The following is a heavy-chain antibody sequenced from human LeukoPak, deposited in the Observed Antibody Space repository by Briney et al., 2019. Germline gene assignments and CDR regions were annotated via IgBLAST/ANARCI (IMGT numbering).Heavy chain of an antibody. D-gene: IGHD2-15*01. V-gene: IGHV4-4*02. J-gene: IGHJ6*03. Sequence: PSGTLSLTCVFSGDSISDDSVNKNNWLNWVRQAPGKGLEWIGDVSLDGITNYNPSLLGRVTISLDKSAKQVSLRLTSVTAADTAVYYCARLRGYYYYYYYMDVWGKGTTVTVSS. CDR3: ARLRGYYYYYYYMDV. CDR1: GDSISDDSVNKNNW. CDR2: VSLDGIT.